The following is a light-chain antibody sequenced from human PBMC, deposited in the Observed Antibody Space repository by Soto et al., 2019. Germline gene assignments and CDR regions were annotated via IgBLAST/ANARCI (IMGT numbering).Light chain of an antibody. J-gene: IGKJ1*01. CDR3: LQDNHYPWT. CDR2: GAS. CDR1: QAIRDD. V-gene: IGKV1-6*01. Sequence: AIQMTQSPSYLSAYVGDRVTITCRASQAIRDDLGWYQQKPGKAPKLLIYGASSLHDGVPSRFSGSGSGTDFTLTISSLQPEDFATYYCLQDNHYPWTFGQGTKVEVK.